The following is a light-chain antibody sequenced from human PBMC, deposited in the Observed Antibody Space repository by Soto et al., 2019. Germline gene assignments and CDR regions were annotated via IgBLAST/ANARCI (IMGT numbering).Light chain of an antibody. V-gene: IGLV1-51*02. J-gene: IGLJ1*01. CDR2: ENN. CDR1: SSNIGNNY. Sequence: QSVLTQPPSVSAAPGQTVTISCSGSSSNIGNNYVSRYQQLPGTAPKLLIYENNKRPSGIPDRFSGSKSGTSATLGITGLQTGDEADYYCGTWDSSLSAGVFGTGTKLTVL. CDR3: GTWDSSLSAGV.